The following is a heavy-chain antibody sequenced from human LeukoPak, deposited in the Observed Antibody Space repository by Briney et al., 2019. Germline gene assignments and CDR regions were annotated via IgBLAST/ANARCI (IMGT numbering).Heavy chain of an antibody. CDR3: ARGGRDGYNYRY. CDR2: INHSGST. Sequence: SETLSLTCAVYGGSFSGYYWSWIRQPPGEGLEWIGEINHSGSTNYNPSLKSRVTISVDTSKNQFSLKLSSVTAADTAVYYCARGGRDGYNYRYWGQGTLVTVSS. CDR1: GGSFSGYY. J-gene: IGHJ4*02. D-gene: IGHD5-24*01. V-gene: IGHV4-34*01.